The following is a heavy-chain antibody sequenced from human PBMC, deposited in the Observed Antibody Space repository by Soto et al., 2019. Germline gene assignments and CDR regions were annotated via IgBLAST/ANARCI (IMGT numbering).Heavy chain of an antibody. D-gene: IGHD2-15*01. CDR2: IYYTGTT. CDR1: GDSISPYY. CDR3: AGLGNVVGVAASSGWFDP. J-gene: IGHJ5*02. Sequence: SETLSLTCTVSGDSISPYYWGWIRQPPGKGLEWLGYIYYTGTTNYNPSLKSRITISVDTSKNQFSLKLTSVTAADTAVYYCAGLGNVVGVAASSGWFDPWGQGTLVTVSS. V-gene: IGHV4-59*01.